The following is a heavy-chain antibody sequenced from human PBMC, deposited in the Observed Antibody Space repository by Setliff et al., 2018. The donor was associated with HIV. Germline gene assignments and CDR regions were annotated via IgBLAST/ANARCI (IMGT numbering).Heavy chain of an antibody. CDR3: ARLKGFVVVVAASYYFDY. Sequence: PSETLSLTCSVSGGSISSSSYYWGWIRQPPGKGLEWIGTIYYDGSTYYNPSLKSRVTISIDMSKRQFFLKLSSATAADTAVYYCARLKGFVVVVAASYYFDYWGQGTLVTVSS. V-gene: IGHV4-39*07. J-gene: IGHJ4*02. CDR2: IYYDGST. D-gene: IGHD2-15*01. CDR1: GGSISSSSYY.